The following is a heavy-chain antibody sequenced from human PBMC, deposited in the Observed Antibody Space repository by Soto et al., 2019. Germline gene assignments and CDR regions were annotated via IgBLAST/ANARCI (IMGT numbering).Heavy chain of an antibody. CDR2: IKSKTDGGTT. CDR1: GFNFSNAW. D-gene: IGHD1-1*01. Sequence: GGSLRLSCAASGFNFSNAWMSWVRQAPGKGLEWVGLIKSKTDGGTTDYAAPVKGRFTISRDNSKNTLYLQMTSLKTKDTAVSYCATDIDWNIDSWGQGTLVTVSS. J-gene: IGHJ4*02. V-gene: IGHV3-15*01. CDR3: ATDIDWNIDS.